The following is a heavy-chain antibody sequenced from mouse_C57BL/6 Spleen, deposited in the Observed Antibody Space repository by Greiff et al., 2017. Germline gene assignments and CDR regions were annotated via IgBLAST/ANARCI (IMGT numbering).Heavy chain of an antibody. CDR2: INPCSGYT. Sequence: VQGVESGAELAKPGASVKLSCKASGYTFTSYWMHWVKQRPGQGLEWIGYINPCSGYTKYNQKFKDKATLTADKSSGTAYMQLSSLTSEDSAVYYCASGSGSGYAMDYWGQGTSVTVSS. J-gene: IGHJ4*01. D-gene: IGHD3-2*02. V-gene: IGHV1-7*01. CDR3: ASGSGSGYAMDY. CDR1: GYTFTSYW.